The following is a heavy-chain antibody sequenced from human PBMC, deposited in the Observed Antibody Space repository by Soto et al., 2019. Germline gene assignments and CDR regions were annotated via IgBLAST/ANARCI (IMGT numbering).Heavy chain of an antibody. CDR3: ATNGWFCVEY. D-gene: IGHD6-19*01. Sequence: SETLSLTCAVSGGSISDDKWWSWVRQPPGKGLEWIGEIHHNGRTNYNPSLKSRVTISVDKSKNQFSLNLNSATAADTAVYYCATNGWFCVEYWGQGILVTVSS. CDR2: IHHNGRT. V-gene: IGHV4-4*02. CDR1: GGSISDDKW. J-gene: IGHJ4*02.